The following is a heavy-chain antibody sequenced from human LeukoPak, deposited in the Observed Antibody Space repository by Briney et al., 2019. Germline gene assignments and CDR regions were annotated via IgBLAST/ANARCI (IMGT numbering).Heavy chain of an antibody. V-gene: IGHV3-9*01. J-gene: IGHJ6*02. CDR1: GFPFSSYW. Sequence: PGGSLRLSCVASGFPFSSYWMTWVRQAPGKGLEWVSGISWQSNTRKYADSVRGRFTISRDNAKNSLYLQMNSLKLEDTALYYCVKDRDFWSGLDVWGQGTMVTVS. D-gene: IGHD3-3*01. CDR2: ISWQSNTR. CDR3: VKDRDFWSGLDV.